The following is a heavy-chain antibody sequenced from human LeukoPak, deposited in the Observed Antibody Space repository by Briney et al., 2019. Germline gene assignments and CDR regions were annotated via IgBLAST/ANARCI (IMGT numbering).Heavy chain of an antibody. Sequence: GGSLRLSCAASGFTFSSYAMSWVRQAPGKGLEWVSVISGSGGSTYNADSVKGRFTISRDNSKNTLYLQMNSLRAEDTAVYYCAKATYYDFWSGRPFDYWGQGTLVTVSS. CDR2: ISGSGGST. V-gene: IGHV3-23*01. J-gene: IGHJ4*02. CDR1: GFTFSSYA. CDR3: AKATYYDFWSGRPFDY. D-gene: IGHD3-3*01.